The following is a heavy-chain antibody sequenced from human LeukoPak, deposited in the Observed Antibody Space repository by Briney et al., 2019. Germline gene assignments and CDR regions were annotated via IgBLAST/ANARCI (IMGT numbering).Heavy chain of an antibody. CDR1: GFTFSSYA. Sequence: GGSLRLSCAASGFTFSSYAVHWVRQAPGKGLEWVAVISYDGSNKYYADSVKGRFTISRDNSKNTLYLQMNSLRAEDTAVYYCARDRTFGLLWFGEYLTYPERYFDYWGQGTLVTVSS. D-gene: IGHD3-10*01. CDR2: ISYDGSNK. V-gene: IGHV3-30-3*01. CDR3: ARDRTFGLLWFGEYLTYPERYFDY. J-gene: IGHJ4*02.